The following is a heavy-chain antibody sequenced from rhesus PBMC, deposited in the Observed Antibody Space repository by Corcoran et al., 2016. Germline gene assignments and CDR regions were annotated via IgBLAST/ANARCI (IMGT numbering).Heavy chain of an antibody. D-gene: IGHD5-36*02. CDR1: GGSISSSY. CDR2: IDGSGSST. V-gene: IGHV4-169*01. Sequence: QLQLQESGPGLVKPSETLSVTCAVSGGSISSSYWSWIRQAPGKGLEWIGYIDGSGSSTNYHPSLKSRVTLSVDTSKNQLSLKLSSVTTADTAVYYCARGYSYSYWGQGVLVTVSS. J-gene: IGHJ4*01. CDR3: ARGYSYSY.